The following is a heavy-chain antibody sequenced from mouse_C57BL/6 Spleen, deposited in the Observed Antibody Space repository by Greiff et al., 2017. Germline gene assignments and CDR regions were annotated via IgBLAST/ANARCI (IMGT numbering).Heavy chain of an antibody. D-gene: IGHD1-1*02. Sequence: EVKLQESGPGLVKPSQSLSLTCSVTGYSITSGYYWNWIRQFPGNKLEWMGYISYDGSNNYNPSLKNRISITRDTSKNQFFLKLNSVTTEDTATYYCARDLGRGREAMDYWGQGTSVTVSS. CDR1: GYSITSGYY. CDR3: ARDLGRGREAMDY. CDR2: ISYDGSN. J-gene: IGHJ4*01. V-gene: IGHV3-6*01.